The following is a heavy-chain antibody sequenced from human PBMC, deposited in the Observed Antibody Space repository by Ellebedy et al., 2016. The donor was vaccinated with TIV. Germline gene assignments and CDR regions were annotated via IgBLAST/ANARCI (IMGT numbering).Heavy chain of an antibody. CDR2: MYYSGST. CDR3: ASYSGTYLDY. CDR1: GGSIRSYY. J-gene: IGHJ4*02. V-gene: IGHV4-59*08. Sequence: MPSETLSLTCTVSGGSIRSYYWSRIRQPPGKGLEWIGYMYYSGSTNYNPSLKSRVTISVDTSKNQFSLKLSSVTAADTAVYYCASYSGTYLDYWGQGTLVTVSS. D-gene: IGHD1-26*01.